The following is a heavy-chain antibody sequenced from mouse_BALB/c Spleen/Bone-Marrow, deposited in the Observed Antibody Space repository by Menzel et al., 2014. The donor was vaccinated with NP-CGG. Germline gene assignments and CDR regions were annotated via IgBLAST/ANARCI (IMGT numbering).Heavy chain of an antibody. J-gene: IGHJ2*01. CDR3: ARGGYGNYYFDY. D-gene: IGHD2-1*01. V-gene: IGHV1S130*01. CDR2: IHPNSGNT. Sequence: VQGVESGSVLVRPGASVKLSCKASGYTFTSSWMHWAKQRPGQGLEWIGEIHPNSGNTNYNEKFKGKATLTVDTSSSTAYVDLSSLTSEDSAVYYCARGGYGNYYFDYWGRGTTLTVSS. CDR1: GYTFTSSW.